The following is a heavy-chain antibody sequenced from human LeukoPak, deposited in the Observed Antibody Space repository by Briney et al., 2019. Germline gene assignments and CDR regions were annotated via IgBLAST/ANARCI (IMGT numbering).Heavy chain of an antibody. V-gene: IGHV3-66*01. CDR1: GFTVSSNY. J-gene: IGHJ4*02. CDR2: IYAGGST. D-gene: IGHD2-2*01. CDR3: ARAVVGTSCYGY. Sequence: GGSLRPSCAASGFTVSSNYMSWVRQAPGKGLEWVSVIYAGGSTHYADSVKGRFTISRDNSKNTLYLQMNSLTAEDTAVYYCARAVVGTSCYGYWGQGTLVTVSS.